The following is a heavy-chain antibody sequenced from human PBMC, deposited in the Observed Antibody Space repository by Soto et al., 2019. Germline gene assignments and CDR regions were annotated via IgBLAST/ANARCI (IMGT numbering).Heavy chain of an antibody. V-gene: IGHV1-2*04. CDR3: ARDPPGGRFLEWLSLMDKNGYYYYGMDV. CDR1: GYTFTGYY. Sequence: ASVKVSCKASGYTFTGYYMHWVRQAPGQGLEWMGWINPNSGGTNYAQKFQGWVTMTRDTSISTAYMELSRLRSDDTAVYYCARDPPGGRFLEWLSLMDKNGYYYYGMDVWGQGTTVTVSS. J-gene: IGHJ6*02. CDR2: INPNSGGT. D-gene: IGHD3-3*01.